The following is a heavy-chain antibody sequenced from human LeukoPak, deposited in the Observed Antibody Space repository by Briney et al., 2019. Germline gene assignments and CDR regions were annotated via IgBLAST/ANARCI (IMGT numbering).Heavy chain of an antibody. V-gene: IGHV4-4*07. Sequence: SETLSLTCTVSGGSTINYFRSWIRQPAGKGLEWVGHIYSSGTTHYNPSLNNRVTISLDASTSQFSLHLNSVTAADTAVYFCARAEGSGSGAYTLDYWGQGILVTVSS. J-gene: IGHJ4*02. CDR2: IYSSGTT. CDR3: ARAEGSGSGAYTLDY. D-gene: IGHD3-10*01. CDR1: GGSTINYF.